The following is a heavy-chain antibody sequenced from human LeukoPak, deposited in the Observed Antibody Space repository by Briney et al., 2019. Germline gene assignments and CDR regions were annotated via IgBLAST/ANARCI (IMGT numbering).Heavy chain of an antibody. CDR2: ISAYNGNT. J-gene: IGHJ4*02. D-gene: IGHD5-18*01. CDR3: ARVRVQLWSFDY. V-gene: IGHV1-18*01. Sequence: ASVKVSCKASGYTFTSYGISWVRQAPGQGLEWMGWISAYNGNTNYAQKLQGRVTMNTDTSRSTAYMELRSLRSDDTAVYYCARVRVQLWSFDYWGQGTLVTVSS. CDR1: GYTFTSYG.